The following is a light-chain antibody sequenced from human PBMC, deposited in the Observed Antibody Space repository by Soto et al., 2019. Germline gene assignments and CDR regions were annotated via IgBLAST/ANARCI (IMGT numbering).Light chain of an antibody. V-gene: IGKV1-6*01. CDR3: LQDYSYPRT. Sequence: GDRVTIICRASQGIRNDLGWYQQRPWKAPKLLIYATSKLQSGVPSRFSGSGADTDFTLTISSLQPEDFATYYCLQDYSYPRTFGQGTKVEIK. J-gene: IGKJ1*01. CDR2: ATS. CDR1: QGIRND.